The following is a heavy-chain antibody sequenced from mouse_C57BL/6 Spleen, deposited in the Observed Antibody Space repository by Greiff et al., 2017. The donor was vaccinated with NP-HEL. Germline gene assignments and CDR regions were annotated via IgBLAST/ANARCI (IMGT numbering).Heavy chain of an antibody. CDR3: TRDTRDYFDY. J-gene: IGHJ2*01. D-gene: IGHD3-3*01. Sequence: VQLQQSGAELVRPGASVTLSCKASGYTFTDYEMHWVKQTPVHGLEWIGAIDPETGGTAYNQKFKGKAILTADKSSSTAYMELRSLTSEDSAVYYCTRDTRDYFDYWGQGTTLTVSS. CDR2: IDPETGGT. V-gene: IGHV1-15*01. CDR1: GYTFTDYE.